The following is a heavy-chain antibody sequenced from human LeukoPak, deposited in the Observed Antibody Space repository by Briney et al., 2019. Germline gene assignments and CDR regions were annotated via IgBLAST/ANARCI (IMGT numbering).Heavy chain of an antibody. V-gene: IGHV1-69*10. D-gene: IGHD3-10*01. CDR3: ARDITMVRGVIELYYFDY. Sequence: VKVSCKASGGTFSSYAISWVRQAPGQGLEWMGGIIPILGIANYAQKFQGRVTITADKSTSTAYMELSSLRSEDTAVYYCARDITMVRGVIELYYFDYWGQGTLVTVSS. CDR2: IIPILGIA. J-gene: IGHJ4*02. CDR1: GGTFSSYA.